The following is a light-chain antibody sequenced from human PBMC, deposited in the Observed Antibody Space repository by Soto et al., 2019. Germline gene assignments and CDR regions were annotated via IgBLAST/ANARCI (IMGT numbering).Light chain of an antibody. CDR1: QGIGNA. Sequence: AIQITQSPSSLSASVGDRVTISCRASQGIGNALGWYQQKPGKAPKLLIYAASSLQSGVPSRFSGSGSGTDFTLTISSLQPEDFATYYCLQDYNYPPTFGQGTKVDIK. V-gene: IGKV1-6*01. CDR2: AAS. J-gene: IGKJ1*01. CDR3: LQDYNYPPT.